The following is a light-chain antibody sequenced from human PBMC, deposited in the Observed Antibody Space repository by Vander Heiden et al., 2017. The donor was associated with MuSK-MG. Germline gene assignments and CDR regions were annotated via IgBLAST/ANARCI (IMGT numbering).Light chain of an antibody. V-gene: IGKV3-15*01. J-gene: IGKJ4*01. CDR1: QSVSSN. Sequence: EIVMTQSPATLSVPPRERATLSCRASQSVSSNLAWYQQKPGQAPRLLIYGASTRATGIPARFSGSGSGTEFTLTISSLQSEDFAVYYCQQYNNWLPLTFGGGTKVEIK. CDR3: QQYNNWLPLT. CDR2: GAS.